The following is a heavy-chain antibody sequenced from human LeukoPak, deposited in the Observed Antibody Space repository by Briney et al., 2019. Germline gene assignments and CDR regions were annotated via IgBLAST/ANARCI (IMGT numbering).Heavy chain of an antibody. J-gene: IGHJ6*02. D-gene: IGHD2-2*01. V-gene: IGHV1-2*02. CDR3: ARDRIVVVPAAPTHYYYYGMDV. CDR2: INPNSGGT. CDR1: GYTFTGYY. Sequence: ASVKVSCKASGYTFTGYYMHWVRQAPGQGLEWMGWINPNSGGTNYAQKFQGRVTMTRDTSISTAYMELSRLRSDDTAVYYCARDRIVVVPAAPTHYYYYGMDVWGQGTTVTVYS.